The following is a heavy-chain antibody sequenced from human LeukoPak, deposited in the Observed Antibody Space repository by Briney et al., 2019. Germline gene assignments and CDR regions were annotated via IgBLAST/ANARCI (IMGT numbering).Heavy chain of an antibody. CDR1: GFTFSSYS. CDR2: ISSSSSYI. CDR3: ARGEYSSSSYYYYYMDV. Sequence: GGSLRLSCAASGFTFSSYSMNWVRQAPGKGLEWVSSISSSSSYIYYADSVKDRFTISRDNAKNSLYLQMNSLRAEDTAVYYCARGEYSSSSYYYYYMDVWGKGTTVTVSS. J-gene: IGHJ6*03. D-gene: IGHD6-6*01. V-gene: IGHV3-21*01.